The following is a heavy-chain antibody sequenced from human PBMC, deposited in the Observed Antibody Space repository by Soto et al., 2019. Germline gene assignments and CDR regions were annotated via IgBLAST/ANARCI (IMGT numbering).Heavy chain of an antibody. Sequence: QVQLQQWGAGLLKPSETLSLTCAVYGGSFSGYYWSWIRQPPGKGLEWIGEINHSGSTNYNPSLKSRVTISVDTSKNQFSLKLSSVTAADTAVYYCATLGRITIFGVVTKFDYWGQGTLVTVSS. D-gene: IGHD3-3*01. J-gene: IGHJ4*02. CDR2: INHSGST. CDR1: GGSFSGYY. V-gene: IGHV4-34*01. CDR3: ATLGRITIFGVVTKFDY.